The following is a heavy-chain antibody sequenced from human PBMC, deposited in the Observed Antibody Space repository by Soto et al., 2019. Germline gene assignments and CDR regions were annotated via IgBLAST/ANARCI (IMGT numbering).Heavy chain of an antibody. J-gene: IGHJ4*02. V-gene: IGHV1-45*02. Sequence: VASVKVSCKALGNTFTYRYLHWVRQAPGQALEWMGWITPFSGDVHYAQRFQERVTITRDRSINTAYMQMSSLRSEDTAMYFCASGVACSVPLPRELTDHRGPGTLVTVSS. D-gene: IGHD1-7*01. CDR1: GNTFTYRY. CDR3: ASGVACSVPLPRELTDH. CDR2: ITPFSGDV.